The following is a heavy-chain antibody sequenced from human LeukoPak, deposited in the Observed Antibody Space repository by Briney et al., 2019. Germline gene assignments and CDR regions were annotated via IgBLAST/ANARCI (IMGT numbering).Heavy chain of an antibody. CDR1: GGSISSYY. D-gene: IGHD5-18*01. V-gene: IGHV4-4*07. CDR3: ARFRVDTAMAAFDY. J-gene: IGHJ4*02. Sequence: PSETLSLTCTVSGGSISSYYWSWIRQPAAKGLEWIGRIYTSENTNYNPSLKSRVTISVDTSKNQFSLKLSSVTAADTAVYYCARFRVDTAMAAFDYWGQGTLVTVSS. CDR2: IYTSENT.